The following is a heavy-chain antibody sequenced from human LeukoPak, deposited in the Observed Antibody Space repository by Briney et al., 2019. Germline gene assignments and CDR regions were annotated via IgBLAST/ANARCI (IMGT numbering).Heavy chain of an antibody. CDR3: ARAGGSSSDWYYYYYMDV. D-gene: IGHD6-6*01. Sequence: SETLSLTCTVSGGSISSSSYYWGWFRQPPGKGLGWIGNIYYSGSTYYNPSLRGGVPISVDTSKNQFSLKLSSVTAADTAVYYCARAGGSSSDWYYYYYMDVWGKGTTVTVSS. CDR1: GGSISSSSYY. V-gene: IGHV4-39*07. CDR2: IYYSGST. J-gene: IGHJ6*03.